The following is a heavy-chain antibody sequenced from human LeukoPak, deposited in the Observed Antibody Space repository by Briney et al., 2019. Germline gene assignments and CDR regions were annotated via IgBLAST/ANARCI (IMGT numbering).Heavy chain of an antibody. CDR1: GYTFTSYY. V-gene: IGHV1-46*01. Sequence: ASVKVSCKASGYTFTSYYMHWVRQAPGQGLEWMGIINPSGGSTSYAQKFQGRVTMTRDTSTSTVYMELSSLRSEDTAVYYCARDLWVAVAGTYYYYYGMDVWGQGTTVTVSS. CDR3: ARDLWVAVAGTYYYYYGMDV. J-gene: IGHJ6*02. D-gene: IGHD6-19*01. CDR2: INPSGGST.